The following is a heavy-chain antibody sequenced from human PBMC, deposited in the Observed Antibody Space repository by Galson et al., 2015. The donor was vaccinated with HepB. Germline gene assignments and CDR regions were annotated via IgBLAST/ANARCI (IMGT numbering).Heavy chain of an antibody. V-gene: IGHV4-59*01. J-gene: IGHJ6*02. Sequence: TLSLTCTVSGGSISRYYWSWFRQPPGKGLEWIGYQHYTGSTNYNPSLKSRVSISIDTSRNQFSLKMSSVTAADTAVYYCARAYPLGGEPGFGELGGMDVWGQGTTVIVSS. D-gene: IGHD3-10*01. CDR3: ARAYPLGGEPGFGELGGMDV. CDR2: QHYTGST. CDR1: GGSISRYY.